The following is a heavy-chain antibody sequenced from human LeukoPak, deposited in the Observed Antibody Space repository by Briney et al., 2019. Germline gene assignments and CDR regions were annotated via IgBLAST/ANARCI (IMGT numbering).Heavy chain of an antibody. CDR3: ATNPSSFAGAPFDY. CDR1: GYTLSELS. CDR2: FDPEDGET. J-gene: IGHJ4*02. Sequence: ASVKVSCKVSGYTLSELSMHWVRQAPGKGLEWMGGFDPEDGETIYAQKFQGRVTMTEDTSTDTAYMELSSLRSEDTAVYYCATNPSSFAGAPFDYWGQGTLFTVSS. D-gene: IGHD3-16*01. V-gene: IGHV1-24*01.